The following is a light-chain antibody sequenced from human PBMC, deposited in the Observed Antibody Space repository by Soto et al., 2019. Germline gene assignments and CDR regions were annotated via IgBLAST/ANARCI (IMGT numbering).Light chain of an antibody. V-gene: IGKV1-16*01. CDR2: GAS. CDR1: HDTSNS. Sequence: DIQMTQSPSSLSASVGDRVTITCRASHDTSNSVAWFQQRPGMAPKSLIYGASSLQSGVSSRFSGSGSGTQFTLTISSLQPEDFATYYCQQYSSYSPWTFGQGTKVDIK. J-gene: IGKJ1*01. CDR3: QQYSSYSPWT.